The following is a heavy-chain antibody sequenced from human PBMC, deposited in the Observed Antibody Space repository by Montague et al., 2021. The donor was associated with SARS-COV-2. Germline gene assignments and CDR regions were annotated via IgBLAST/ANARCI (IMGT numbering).Heavy chain of an antibody. CDR2: IYWDDDK. CDR3: AHRRPLYYYDSSVSTFDS. V-gene: IGHV2-5*02. CDR1: GFSLSTSGVG. D-gene: IGHD3-22*01. Sequence: PALVKPTQTLTLTCTFSGFSLSTSGVGVGWIRQPPGKALEWLALIYWDDDKRYSPSLKSRLTITKDTSKNQVVLTMTNMDPVDTATYYCAHRRPLYYYDSSVSTFDSGGQGTRVTVAS. J-gene: IGHJ4*02.